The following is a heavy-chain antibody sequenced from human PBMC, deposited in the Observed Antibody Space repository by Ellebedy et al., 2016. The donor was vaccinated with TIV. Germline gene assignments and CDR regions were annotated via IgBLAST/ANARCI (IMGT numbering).Heavy chain of an antibody. CDR3: ARPSTYHYDGSGYYFDAFDI. J-gene: IGHJ3*02. CDR1: GFTFSSYW. V-gene: IGHV3-74*01. CDR2: ISTDGSST. D-gene: IGHD3-22*01. Sequence: GESLKISXAASGFTFSSYWMQWVRQAPGKGLEWISRISTDGSSTNYADSVKGRFTISRDNAKNTLYLQMNSLRAEDTAVYYCARPSTYHYDGSGYYFDAFDIWGQGTMVTVSS.